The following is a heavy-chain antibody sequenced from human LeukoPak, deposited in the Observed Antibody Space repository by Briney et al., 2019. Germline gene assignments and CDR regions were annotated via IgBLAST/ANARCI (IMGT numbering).Heavy chain of an antibody. Sequence: GGSLRLSCVASGFTFSSKSLHWVRQPPGRGLEWVSFISSDGSRKYYGDFVEGRFTVSRDNSMHTLYLQVDTLRAEDTAMYYCAKGDDSGSFLIDYWGQGTPVTVSS. CDR1: GFTFSSKS. J-gene: IGHJ4*02. CDR2: ISSDGSRK. D-gene: IGHD3-10*01. V-gene: IGHV3-30-3*01. CDR3: AKGDDSGSFLIDY.